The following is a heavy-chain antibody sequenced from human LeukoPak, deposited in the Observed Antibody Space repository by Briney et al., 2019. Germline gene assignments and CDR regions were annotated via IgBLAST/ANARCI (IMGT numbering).Heavy chain of an antibody. Sequence: PSQTLSLTSAVSGVSISGVDFPWSWIWQPPGKSLKWIGYIDRSGHTYYTPSPRSRVTISVDMSKNQRTLRLSTLTAADTAVYYCTRGFDGAGTHFDYWGQGTLVTVSS. V-gene: IGHV4-30-2*01. CDR3: TRGFDGAGTHFDY. J-gene: IGHJ4*02. D-gene: IGHD3-10*01. CDR1: GVSISGVDFP. CDR2: IDRSGHT.